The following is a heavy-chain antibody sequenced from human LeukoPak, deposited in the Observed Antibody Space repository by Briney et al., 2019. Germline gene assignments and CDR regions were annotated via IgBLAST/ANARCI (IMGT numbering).Heavy chain of an antibody. V-gene: IGHV3-33*01. CDR2: LWYDGSKE. Sequence: PGGSLRLSCAASGFTFSGYAMHWVHQAPGKGLEWVAVLWYDGSKEYYADSVRGRFTISRDNSKNTLHLQMNSLRAEDTAVYYCVRDFVLGGTWNFDYWGQGTLVTVSS. CDR3: VRDFVLGGTWNFDY. J-gene: IGHJ4*02. CDR1: GFTFSGYA. D-gene: IGHD3-16*01.